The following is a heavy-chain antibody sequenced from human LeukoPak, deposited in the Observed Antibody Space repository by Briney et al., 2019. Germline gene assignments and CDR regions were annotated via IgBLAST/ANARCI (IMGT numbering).Heavy chain of an antibody. CDR1: GFTFSSYE. Sequence: GGSLRLSRAASGFTFSSYEMNWVRQAPGKGLEWVSYVSSSGSTIYYADSVKGRFTISRDNAKNSLYLQMNSLRAEDTAVYYCARDGYCSGGSCYYYYGMDVWGQGTTVTVSS. J-gene: IGHJ6*02. D-gene: IGHD2-15*01. CDR3: ARDGYCSGGSCYYYYGMDV. V-gene: IGHV3-48*03. CDR2: VSSSGSTI.